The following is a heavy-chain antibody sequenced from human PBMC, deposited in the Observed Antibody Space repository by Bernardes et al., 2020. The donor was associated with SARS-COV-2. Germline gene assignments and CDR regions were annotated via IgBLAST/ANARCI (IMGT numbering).Heavy chain of an antibody. CDR3: ATEDGEWLES. J-gene: IGHJ5*01. Sequence: GGSLRLSCAASGFTFRDYTMHWVRQAPGKGLERVAVIWHDGSREYYVDSVKGRFAISRDNSNNTLYLQMNNLRVEDTALYRCATEDGEWLESWGQGTLVTVSS. D-gene: IGHD4-17*01. CDR1: GFTFRDYT. CDR2: IWHDGSRE. V-gene: IGHV3-33*01.